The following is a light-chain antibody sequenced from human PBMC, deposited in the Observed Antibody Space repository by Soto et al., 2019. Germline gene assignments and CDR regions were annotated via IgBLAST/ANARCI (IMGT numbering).Light chain of an antibody. CDR3: QHYGYLVT. CDR2: AAS. Sequence: AIRMTQSPSSLSASTGGRVTITCRASQGISSYLAWYQQKPGKAPKLLIYAASTLQSGVPSRFSGTGSGTDFTLTISRLEPEDFAMYYCQHYGYLVTFGGGTKVDI. J-gene: IGKJ4*01. CDR1: QGISSY. V-gene: IGKV1-8*01.